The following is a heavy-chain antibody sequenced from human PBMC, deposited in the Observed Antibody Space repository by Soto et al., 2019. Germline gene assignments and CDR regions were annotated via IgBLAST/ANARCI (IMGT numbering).Heavy chain of an antibody. CDR2: ISSSSSTI. V-gene: IGHV3-48*01. Sequence: GGSLRLSCAASGFTFISYSMNWVLQAPWKGLEWVSYISSSSSTIYYADSVEGRFTISRDNAKNSLYLQMNSLRAEDTAVYYCARHPERIAQIGWFDPWGQGTLVTVSS. CDR1: GFTFISYS. D-gene: IGHD6-13*01. CDR3: ARHPERIAQIGWFDP. J-gene: IGHJ5*02.